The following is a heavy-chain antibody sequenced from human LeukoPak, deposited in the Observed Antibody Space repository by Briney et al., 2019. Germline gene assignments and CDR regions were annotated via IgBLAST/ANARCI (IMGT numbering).Heavy chain of an antibody. CDR2: ISGDGGSA. Sequence: GSLRLSCAASGFTFDDYAMHWVRQAPGKGLEWVSLISGDGGSAYYADSVKGRFTISRDNSKNSLYLQMNSLRTEDTALYYCAKDFTGRGSSGYYDYWGQGALVTVSS. J-gene: IGHJ4*02. D-gene: IGHD3-22*01. CDR3: AKDFTGRGSSGYYDY. V-gene: IGHV3-43*02. CDR1: GFTFDDYA.